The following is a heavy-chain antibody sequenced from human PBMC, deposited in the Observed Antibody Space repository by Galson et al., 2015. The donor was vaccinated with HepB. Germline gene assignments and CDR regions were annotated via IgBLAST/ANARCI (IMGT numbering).Heavy chain of an antibody. CDR2: ISAYNGNT. Sequence: SVKVSCKASGYTFTSYGISWVRQAPGQGLEWMGWISAYNGNTNYAQKLQGRVTMTTDTSTSTAYMELRSLRSDDTAVYYCARDQAGYCSGGSCLPRDYYYYYGMDVWGQGTTVTVSS. J-gene: IGHJ6*02. D-gene: IGHD2-15*01. CDR3: ARDQAGYCSGGSCLPRDYYYYYGMDV. CDR1: GYTFTSYG. V-gene: IGHV1-18*01.